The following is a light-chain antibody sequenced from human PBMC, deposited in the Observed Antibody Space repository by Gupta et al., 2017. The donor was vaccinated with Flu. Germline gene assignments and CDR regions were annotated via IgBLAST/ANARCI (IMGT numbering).Light chain of an antibody. CDR1: QSISNY. J-gene: IGKJ2*01. CDR2: AAS. V-gene: IGKV1-27*01. Sequence: GDRVTITCRASQSISNYLDWYQQKPGKVPKLLIYAASTLQSGVPSRFIGSGSGTDFTLTISSLQPEDVATYYCQQYNNAPNTFGQGTKLEIK. CDR3: QQYNNAPNT.